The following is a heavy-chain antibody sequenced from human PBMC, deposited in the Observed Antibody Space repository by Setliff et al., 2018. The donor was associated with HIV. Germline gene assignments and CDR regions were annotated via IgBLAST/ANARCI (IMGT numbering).Heavy chain of an antibody. V-gene: IGHV4-39*07. CDR1: GGSISSSSSY. CDR3: ARAPITMIVVVNYGMDV. J-gene: IGHJ6*02. CDR2: IDYSGST. Sequence: SETLSLTCTVSGGSISSSSSYWGWIRQPPGKGLEWIGSIDYSGSTNNNPSLKSRVTISVDTSKNQFSLKLSSVTAADTAVYYCARAPITMIVVVNYGMDVWGQGTTVTVSS. D-gene: IGHD3-22*01.